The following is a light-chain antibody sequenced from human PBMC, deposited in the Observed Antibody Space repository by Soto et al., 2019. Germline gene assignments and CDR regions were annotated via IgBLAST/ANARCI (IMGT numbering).Light chain of an antibody. CDR1: QSIGSW. J-gene: IGKJ4*01. V-gene: IGKV1-5*03. CDR3: QQYNTYPLT. CDR2: KAS. Sequence: DIQMTQSPSTLSASVGDRVTITCRASQSIGSWLAWYQQKPGKAPKFLIYKASNLESGVPSRFSGSGSGTEFTLTISSLQPDDFATYYCQQYNTYPLTFGGGTKVEIK.